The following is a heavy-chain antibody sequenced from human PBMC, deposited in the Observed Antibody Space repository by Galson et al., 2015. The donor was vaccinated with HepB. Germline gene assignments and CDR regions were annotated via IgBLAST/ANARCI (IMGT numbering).Heavy chain of an antibody. CDR1: GYTFTGYY. CDR3: ARQEKDIVPRGAFDI. CDR2: INPNSGGT. J-gene: IGHJ3*02. Sequence: SVKVSCKASGYTFTGYYMHWVRQAPGQGLEWMGWINPNSGGTNYAQKFQGRVTMTRDTSISTAYMELSRLRSDDTAVYYCARQEKDIVPRGAFDIWGQGTMVTVSS. D-gene: IGHD2-8*01. V-gene: IGHV1-2*02.